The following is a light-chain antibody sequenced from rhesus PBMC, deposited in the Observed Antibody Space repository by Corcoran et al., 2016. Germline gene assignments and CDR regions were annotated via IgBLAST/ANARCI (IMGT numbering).Light chain of an antibody. CDR2: KAS. V-gene: IGKV1-22*01. CDR3: QQYSSRPWT. J-gene: IGKJ1*01. CDR1: QGISSW. Sequence: DIQMTQSPSSLSASVGDTVTITCRASQGISSWLAWYQQKQGKAPKLLIYKASSLQSGVPSRFSGSGSGTDFTLTISSLQSEDFATYYCQQYSSRPWTFGQGTKVEIK.